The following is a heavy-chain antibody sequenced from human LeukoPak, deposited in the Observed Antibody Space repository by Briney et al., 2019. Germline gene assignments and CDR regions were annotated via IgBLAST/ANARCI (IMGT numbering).Heavy chain of an antibody. CDR1: GGSISSYY. Sequence: SETLSLTCTVSGGSISSYYWSWIRQPPGKGLEWIGYIYTSGSTNYNPSLKSRVTISVDTSKNQFSLKLSSVTAADTAVYYCARHARTGYLLENWFDPWGQGTLVTVSS. CDR3: ARHARTGYLLENWFDP. CDR2: IYTSGST. J-gene: IGHJ5*02. V-gene: IGHV4-4*09. D-gene: IGHD3-9*01.